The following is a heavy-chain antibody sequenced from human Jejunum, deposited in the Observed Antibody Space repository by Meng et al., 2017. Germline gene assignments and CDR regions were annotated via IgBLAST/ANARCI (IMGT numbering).Heavy chain of an antibody. CDR3: ARLSWGVTGNDY. CDR1: GYAFTSYS. V-gene: IGHV7-4-1*02. D-gene: IGHD6-19*01. Sequence: QVQLVQSGSELENPGASVNVSFKASGYAFTSYSMNWVRKVPGQGLEWMGWINTNTGNPTYAQGFTGRFGFSLDTSVNTEYLQISSLKAEDNAVYYCARLSWGVTGNDYWGQGTLVTVSS. CDR2: INTNTGNP. J-gene: IGHJ4*02.